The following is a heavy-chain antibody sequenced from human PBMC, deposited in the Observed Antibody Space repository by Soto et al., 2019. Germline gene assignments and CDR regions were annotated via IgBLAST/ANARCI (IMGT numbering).Heavy chain of an antibody. D-gene: IGHD7-27*01. CDR1: GGSISSYY. V-gene: IGHV4-4*07. CDR3: AREPRSGDWGYYYYYGMDV. Sequence: QVQLQESGPGLVKPSETLSLTCTVSGGSISSYYWSWIRQPAGKGLEWIGRIYTSGSTNYNPSLKSRVTMSVDTSKNQFSLKLSSVTAADTAVYYCAREPRSGDWGYYYYYGMDVWGQGTTVTVSS. J-gene: IGHJ6*02. CDR2: IYTSGST.